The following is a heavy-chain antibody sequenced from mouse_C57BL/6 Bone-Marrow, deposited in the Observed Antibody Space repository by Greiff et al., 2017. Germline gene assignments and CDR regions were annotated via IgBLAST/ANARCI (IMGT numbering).Heavy chain of an antibody. CDR3: TTYGPYAMDY. CDR2: IDPENGDT. V-gene: IGHV14-4*01. CDR1: GFNIKDAY. D-gene: IGHD1-2*01. J-gene: IGHJ4*01. Sequence: EVQLQQSGAELVRPGASVKLSCTASGFNIKDAYMHWVKQRPEQGLEWIGWIDPENGDTEYASKFQGKATITADTSSNTAYLQLSSLTSEDTAVYYCTTYGPYAMDYWGQGTSVTVSS.